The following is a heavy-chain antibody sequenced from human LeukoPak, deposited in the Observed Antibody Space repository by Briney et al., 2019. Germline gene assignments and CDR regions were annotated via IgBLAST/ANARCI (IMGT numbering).Heavy chain of an antibody. CDR3: ARGARIAVAGKGVD. D-gene: IGHD6-19*01. Sequence: SETLSLTCTVSGGSISNVGYYWSWIRQPPGKGLEWIGYIYHSGSTYYNPSLKSRVTISVDRSKNQFSLKLSSVTAADTAVYYCARGARIAVAGKGVDWGQGTLVTVSS. CDR2: IYHSGST. V-gene: IGHV4-30-2*01. J-gene: IGHJ4*02. CDR1: GGSISNVGYY.